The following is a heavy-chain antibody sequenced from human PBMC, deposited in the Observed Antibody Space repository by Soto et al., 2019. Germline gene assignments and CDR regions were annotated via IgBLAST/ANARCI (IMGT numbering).Heavy chain of an antibody. V-gene: IGHV3-7*04. Sequence: GGSLRLSCAASGFTFSTYWMTWVRQAPGKGLEWVGNMKEDGSEKYYVDSVKGRFTISRDNAKNSLFLQLNSFRAVDTVVYYCARGFSSGWYFDQWGQGTLVTVSS. CDR2: MKEDGSEK. D-gene: IGHD6-19*01. CDR1: GFTFSTYW. J-gene: IGHJ4*02. CDR3: ARGFSSGWYFDQ.